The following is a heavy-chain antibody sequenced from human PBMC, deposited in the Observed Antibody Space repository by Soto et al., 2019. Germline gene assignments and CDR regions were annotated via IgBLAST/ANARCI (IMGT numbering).Heavy chain of an antibody. V-gene: IGHV1-69*02. D-gene: IGHD1-1*01. J-gene: IGHJ4*02. CDR2: IIPILGIA. CDR3: ATSTTGTMD. Sequence: QVQLVQSGAEVKKPGSSVKVSCKASGGTFSSYTISWVRQAPGQGLEWMGRIIPILGIANYAQKFQGRVTTXADKSTSTAYMELSSLRSEDTAVYYCATSTTGTMDWGQGTLVTVSS. CDR1: GGTFSSYT.